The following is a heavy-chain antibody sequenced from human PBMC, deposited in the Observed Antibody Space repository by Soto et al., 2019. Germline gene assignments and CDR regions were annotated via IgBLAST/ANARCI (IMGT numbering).Heavy chain of an antibody. V-gene: IGHV3-30-3*01. Sequence: QVQLVESGGGVVQPGRSLRLSCAASGFTFSSYAMHWVRQAPGKGLEWVAVISYDGSNKYYADSVKGRFTISRDNSKNXPCLQMNSLRAEETAVYYCASRGGGRYYDFWSGYLVWGQGTLVTVSS. D-gene: IGHD3-3*01. CDR1: GFTFSSYA. CDR3: ASRGGGRYYDFWSGYLV. J-gene: IGHJ4*02. CDR2: ISYDGSNK.